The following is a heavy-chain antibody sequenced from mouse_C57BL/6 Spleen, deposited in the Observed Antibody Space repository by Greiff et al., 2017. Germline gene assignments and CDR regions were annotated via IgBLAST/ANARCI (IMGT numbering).Heavy chain of an antibody. CDR3: ATPYYSNSYWYFDV. CDR2: IWSGGST. CDR1: GFSLTSYG. V-gene: IGHV2-2*01. J-gene: IGHJ1*03. D-gene: IGHD2-5*01. Sequence: VQLVESGPCLVQPSQSLSITCTVSGFSLTSYGVHWVRQSPGKGLEWLGVIWSGGSTDYNAAFISRLSISKDNSKSQVFFKMNSLQADDTAIYYCATPYYSNSYWYFDVRRTGTTVTVSS.